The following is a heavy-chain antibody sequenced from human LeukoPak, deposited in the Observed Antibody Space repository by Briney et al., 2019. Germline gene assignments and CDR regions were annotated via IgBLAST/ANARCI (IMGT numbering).Heavy chain of an antibody. Sequence: SETLSLTCAVYGGSLSGYYWSWIRQPPGKGLEWIGEINHSGSTNYNPSLKSRVTISADTSKNQFSLKLNSVTAADTAVYYCARIYSPTYWYFDLWGRGTLVTVSS. V-gene: IGHV4-34*01. CDR1: GGSLSGYY. CDR3: ARIYSPTYWYFDL. D-gene: IGHD5-18*01. CDR2: INHSGST. J-gene: IGHJ2*01.